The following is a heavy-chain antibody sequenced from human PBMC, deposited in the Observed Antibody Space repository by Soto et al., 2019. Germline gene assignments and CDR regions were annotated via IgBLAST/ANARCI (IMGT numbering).Heavy chain of an antibody. J-gene: IGHJ6*02. CDR1: GFNCSDYG. CDR2: ISYDRSNK. Sequence: SLRLCCAAFGFNCSDYGMRRILQAPGKGLEWVSVISYDRSNKYYADFVKGRFTISRDNSKNTLYLQMNSLRAEDTAVYYCAKEDRDSYGPDYYYGMDVWGQGTTVTVSS. V-gene: IGHV3-30*18. CDR3: AKEDRDSYGPDYYYGMDV. D-gene: IGHD5-18*01.